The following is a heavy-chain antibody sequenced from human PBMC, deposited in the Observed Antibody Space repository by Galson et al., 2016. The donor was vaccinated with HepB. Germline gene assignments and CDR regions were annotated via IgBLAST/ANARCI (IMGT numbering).Heavy chain of an antibody. V-gene: IGHV6-1*01. CDR1: GDSVSSNSAV. Sequence: CAISGDSVSSNSAVWNWIRQSPSRGLEWLGRTYYRSKWYNDYAVSVKGRITINPDTSKNQFSLQLNSVTPEDTAVYYCARATEGRLASTGTNNPDYYYYYAMDVWGKGTTVTVSS. D-gene: IGHD1-1*01. CDR3: ARATEGRLASTGTNNPDYYYYYAMDV. J-gene: IGHJ6*04. CDR2: TYYRSKWYN.